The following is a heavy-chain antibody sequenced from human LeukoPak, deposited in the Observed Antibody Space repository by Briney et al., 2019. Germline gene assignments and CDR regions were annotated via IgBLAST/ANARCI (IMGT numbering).Heavy chain of an antibody. CDR1: GFTFSSYW. V-gene: IGHV3-7*01. Sequence: GGSLRLSCAASGFTFSSYWMSWVRQAPGKGLEWVANMKQDGSEKYYVDSVKGRFTISRDNAKNSLYLQMNSLRAEDTAVYYCARLKLLWSNYFDYWGQGTLVTVSS. CDR2: MKQDGSEK. J-gene: IGHJ4*02. CDR3: ARLKLLWSNYFDY. D-gene: IGHD2-2*01.